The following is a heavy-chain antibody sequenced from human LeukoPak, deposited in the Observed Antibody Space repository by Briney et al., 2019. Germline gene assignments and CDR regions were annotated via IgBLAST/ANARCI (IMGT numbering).Heavy chain of an antibody. CDR2: IYSGGST. CDR3: ARFGGAFTAAGFDP. CDR1: GFTVSSNY. Sequence: GGSLRLSCAASGFTVSSNYMSWVRQAPGKGLEWVSVIYSGGSTYYADSVKGRFTISRDNSKNTLYLQMNSLRAEDTAVYCCARFGGAFTAAGFDPWGQGTLVTVSS. J-gene: IGHJ5*02. V-gene: IGHV3-53*01. D-gene: IGHD3-16*01.